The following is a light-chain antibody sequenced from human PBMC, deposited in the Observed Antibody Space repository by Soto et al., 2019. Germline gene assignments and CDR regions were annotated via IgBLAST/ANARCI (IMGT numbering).Light chain of an antibody. CDR3: QQYNSYSET. CDR2: DAS. J-gene: IGKJ2*01. V-gene: IGKV1-5*01. Sequence: DIQMTQSPSTLSASVGDRVTITCRASQSISSWLAWYQQKPGKDPKLLIYDASSLESGVPPRVSGSGSGTEFTLNISSLQPDDFATYYCQQYNSYSETFGQGTKLEIK. CDR1: QSISSW.